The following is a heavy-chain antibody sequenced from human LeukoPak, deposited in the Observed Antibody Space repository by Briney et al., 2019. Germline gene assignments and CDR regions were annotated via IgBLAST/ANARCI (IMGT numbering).Heavy chain of an antibody. Sequence: GGSLRLSCAASGFTFSSYEMNWVRQAPGKGLEWVSSISSSSSTIYYADSVKGRFTISRDNAKNSPYLQMNSLRAEDTAVYYCARERGYSYGGDAFDIWGQGTMVTVSS. CDR3: ARERGYSYGGDAFDI. CDR2: ISSSSSTI. CDR1: GFTFSSYE. J-gene: IGHJ3*02. D-gene: IGHD5-18*01. V-gene: IGHV3-48*01.